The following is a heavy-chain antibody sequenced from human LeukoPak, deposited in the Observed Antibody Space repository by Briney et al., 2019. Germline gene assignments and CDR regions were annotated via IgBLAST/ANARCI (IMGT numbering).Heavy chain of an antibody. V-gene: IGHV1-2*02. D-gene: IGHD2-2*01. J-gene: IGHJ6*03. CDR1: GYTFTGYY. Sequence: GASVKVSCKASGYTFTGYYMHWVRQAPGQGLEWMGWINPNSGGTNYAQKFQGRVTMTRDTSISTAYMELSRLRSDDTAVYYCARVGYCSSTSCWGGYYYYMDVWGKGTTVTVSS. CDR2: INPNSGGT. CDR3: ARVGYCSSTSCWGGYYYYMDV.